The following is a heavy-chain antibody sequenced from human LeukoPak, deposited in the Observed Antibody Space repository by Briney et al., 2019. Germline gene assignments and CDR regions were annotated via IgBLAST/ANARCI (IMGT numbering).Heavy chain of an antibody. CDR3: ARDVDDSSGYYSPGGY. V-gene: IGHV1-2*04. J-gene: IGHJ4*02. CDR1: GYTFTGYY. CDR2: INPNSGGT. D-gene: IGHD3-22*01. Sequence: ASLRVSCKASGYTFTGYYMHGVRQAPRQGLEWMGWINPNSGGTNYAQKFQGWVTMTRDTSISTAYMELSRLRSDDTAVYYCARDVDDSSGYYSPGGYWGQGTLVTVSS.